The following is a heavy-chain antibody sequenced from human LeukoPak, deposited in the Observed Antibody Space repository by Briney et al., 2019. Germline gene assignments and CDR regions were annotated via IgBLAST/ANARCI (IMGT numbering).Heavy chain of an antibody. D-gene: IGHD4-17*01. CDR2: ISPKNGGT. CDR1: GYTLTDYY. V-gene: IGHV1-2*02. Sequence: ASVKVSCKASGYTLTDYYMHWVRQAPGQELEWMGWISPKNGGTDYAQKFQGRVTMTRDTSVNTAYMELTSLRSDDTAVYFCARRNTVTSGFEYWGQGTLVTVSS. CDR3: ARRNTVTSGFEY. J-gene: IGHJ4*02.